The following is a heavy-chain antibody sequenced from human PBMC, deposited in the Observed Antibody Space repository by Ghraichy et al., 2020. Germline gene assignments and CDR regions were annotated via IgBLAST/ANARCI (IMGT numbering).Heavy chain of an antibody. V-gene: IGHV4-34*01. Sequence: ETLSLTCAVYGGSFSGYYWSWIRQPPGKGLEWIGEINHSGSTNYNPSLKSRVTISVDTSKNQFSLKLSSVTAADTAVYYCARGGYSYGFYYYYGMDVWGQGTTVTVSS. CDR1: GGSFSGYY. D-gene: IGHD5-18*01. CDR3: ARGGYSYGFYYYYGMDV. J-gene: IGHJ6*02. CDR2: INHSGST.